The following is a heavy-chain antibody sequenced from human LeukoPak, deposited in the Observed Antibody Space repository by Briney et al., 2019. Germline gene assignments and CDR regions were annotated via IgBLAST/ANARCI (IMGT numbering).Heavy chain of an antibody. CDR3: ENERGMTTVTTGDY. D-gene: IGHD4-17*01. CDR1: GFTFSSYA. Sequence: SGGSLRLPCAASGFTFSSYAMSWVRQAPGKGLEWLSAISGSGGSTYYADSVKGRFTISRDNSKNTLYLQMNSLRAEDTAVYYCENERGMTTVTTGDYWGQGTLVTVSS. CDR2: ISGSGGST. J-gene: IGHJ4*02. V-gene: IGHV3-23*01.